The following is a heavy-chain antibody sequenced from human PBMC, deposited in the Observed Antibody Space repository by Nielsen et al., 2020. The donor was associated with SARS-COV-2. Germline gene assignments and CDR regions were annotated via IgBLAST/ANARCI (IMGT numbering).Heavy chain of an antibody. Sequence: GESLKISCAASGFHFSSFAMHWVRQAPGKGLEWVAVISFDGSDEYSADSVKGRFTISRDNAKNTLYLQMTSLRTEDTAVYYCAREDSWELLRTYDALDIWGQGTMVSVSS. CDR2: ISFDGSDE. J-gene: IGHJ3*02. CDR3: AREDSWELLRTYDALDI. D-gene: IGHD1-26*01. V-gene: IGHV3-30-3*01. CDR1: GFHFSSFA.